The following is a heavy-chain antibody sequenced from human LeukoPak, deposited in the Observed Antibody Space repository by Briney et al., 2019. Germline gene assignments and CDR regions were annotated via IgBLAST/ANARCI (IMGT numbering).Heavy chain of an antibody. CDR1: GFTFTTYA. CDR3: AKGRGSSYSGLDY. CDR2: ITSGSSYI. Sequence: GGSLRLSCGASGFTFTTYAMTWVRQAPGKGLEWVSSITSGSSYIYYADSVKGRFTISRDNAKSSLYLQMNSLRAEDTAIYYCAKGRGSSYSGLDYWGQGTLVTVSS. J-gene: IGHJ4*02. D-gene: IGHD3-22*01. V-gene: IGHV3-21*04.